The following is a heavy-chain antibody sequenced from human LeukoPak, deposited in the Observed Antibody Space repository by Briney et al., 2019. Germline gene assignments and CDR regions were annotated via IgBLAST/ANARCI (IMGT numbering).Heavy chain of an antibody. J-gene: IGHJ4*02. CDR1: GGSISGYY. CDR3: ARLPRATVSYYFDY. D-gene: IGHD4-17*01. V-gene: IGHV4-39*01. Sequence: SETLSLTCSVSGGSISGYYWGWIRQPPGKGLEWIGSIYYSGSTYYNPSLKSRVTISVDTSKNQFSLKLSSVTAADTAVYYCARLPRATVSYYFDYWGQGTLVTVSS. CDR2: IYYSGST.